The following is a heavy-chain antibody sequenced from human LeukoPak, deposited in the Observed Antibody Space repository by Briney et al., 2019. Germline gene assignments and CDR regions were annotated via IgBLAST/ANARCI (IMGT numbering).Heavy chain of an antibody. Sequence: PGGSLRLSCAASGFTFDDYAMHWVRQAPGKGLEWVSLISWYGGSTYYADSVKGRFTISRYNRKNSLYLQMNSLRAEDTALSYCAKVAYGHDAFDIWGQGTMVTVSS. CDR1: GFTFDDYA. V-gene: IGHV3-43D*04. J-gene: IGHJ3*02. CDR2: ISWYGGST. D-gene: IGHD3-16*01. CDR3: AKVAYGHDAFDI.